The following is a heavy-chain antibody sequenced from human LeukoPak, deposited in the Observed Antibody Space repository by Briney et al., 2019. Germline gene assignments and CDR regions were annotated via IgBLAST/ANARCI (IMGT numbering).Heavy chain of an antibody. Sequence: GGSLRLSCAASGFTFSSYAMSWVRQAPGKGLEWVSAISGSGGSTYYADSVKGRFTIPRDNSKNTLYLQMNSLRAEDTAVYYCALGYCSSTSCPNWFGPWGQGTLVTVSS. V-gene: IGHV3-23*01. CDR3: ALGYCSSTSCPNWFGP. D-gene: IGHD2-2*03. J-gene: IGHJ5*02. CDR1: GFTFSSYA. CDR2: ISGSGGST.